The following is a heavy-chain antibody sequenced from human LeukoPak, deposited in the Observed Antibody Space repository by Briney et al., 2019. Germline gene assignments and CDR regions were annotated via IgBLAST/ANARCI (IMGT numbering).Heavy chain of an antibody. D-gene: IGHD6-19*01. V-gene: IGHV4-38-2*02. Sequence: RSSETLSLTCTVSGYSISSGYYWGWIRQPPGKGLEWIGSIYHSGSTYYNPSLKSRVTISVDTSKNQFSLKLSSVTAADTAVYYCARAVSGCFDYWGQGTLVTVSS. CDR3: ARAVSGCFDY. J-gene: IGHJ4*02. CDR2: IYHSGST. CDR1: GYSISSGYY.